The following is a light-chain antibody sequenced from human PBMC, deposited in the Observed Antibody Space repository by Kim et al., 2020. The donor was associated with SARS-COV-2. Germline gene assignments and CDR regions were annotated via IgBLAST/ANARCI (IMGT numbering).Light chain of an antibody. CDR3: AAWDDSLNGFVA. Sequence: QRVTISCSGSSSNIGTNTVNWDQLVPGTAPKLLIHTNNQRPSGVPDRFSGAKADTSASLAISGLQSEDEADYYCAAWDDSLNGFVAFGGGTQLTVL. CDR2: TNN. V-gene: IGLV1-44*01. CDR1: SSNIGTNT. J-gene: IGLJ2*01.